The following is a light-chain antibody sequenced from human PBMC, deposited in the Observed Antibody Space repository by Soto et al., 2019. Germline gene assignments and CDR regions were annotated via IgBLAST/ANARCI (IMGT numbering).Light chain of an antibody. CDR2: KAS. V-gene: IGKV1-5*03. Sequence: DIQMTQSPSTLSASVGDRVTITCRASQSISSWLAWYQQKPGKAPKLLIYKASSLESGVPSRFSGSGSGTEFTLTISSLQTDDFATYYWQQYNSYPWTFGQGTKVEIK. J-gene: IGKJ1*01. CDR3: QQYNSYPWT. CDR1: QSISSW.